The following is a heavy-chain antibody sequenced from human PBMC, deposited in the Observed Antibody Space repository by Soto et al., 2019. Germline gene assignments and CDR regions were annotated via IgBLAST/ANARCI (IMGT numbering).Heavy chain of an antibody. D-gene: IGHD6-13*01. V-gene: IGHV3-30*03. Sequence: QVQLVESGGGVVQPGRSLRLSCEASGFSFNTYGMHWVRQAPGKGLEWVAVISYDGSKKYYSDSLKGRFTISRDNSRNTLYLQMNSLRAEDTAVYYCATESCGSSLEFWGQGTLVTVSS. J-gene: IGHJ4*02. CDR1: GFSFNTYG. CDR2: ISYDGSKK. CDR3: ATESCGSSLEF.